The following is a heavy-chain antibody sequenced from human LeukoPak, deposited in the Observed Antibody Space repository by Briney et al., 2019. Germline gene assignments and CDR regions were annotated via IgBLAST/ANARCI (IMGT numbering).Heavy chain of an antibody. J-gene: IGHJ4*02. CDR3: ARESITMVRGVLDY. D-gene: IGHD3-10*01. CDR1: GGSISSQY. V-gene: IGHV4-59*11. Sequence: SETLSLTCTVSGGSISSQYWSWIRQPPGKGLEWIGYIYHSGSTYYNPSLKSRVTISVDTSKNQFSLKLSSVTAADTAVYYCARESITMVRGVLDYWGQGTLVTVPS. CDR2: IYHSGST.